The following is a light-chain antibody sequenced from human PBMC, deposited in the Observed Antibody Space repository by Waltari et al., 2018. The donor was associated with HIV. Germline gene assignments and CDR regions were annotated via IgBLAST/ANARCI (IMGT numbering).Light chain of an antibody. V-gene: IGLV1-40*01. CDR2: GNS. J-gene: IGLJ2*01. CDR1: GSNIGATYD. CDR3: QSYDSRLSGSV. Sequence: SVLTQPPSVSGAPGQRVTISCSESGSNIGATYDVHWYQHLPGTAPKLLIYGNSNRPSGVPDRLSGSKSGTSASLAITGLQPEDEGDYYCQSYDSRLSGSVFGGGTKLTVL.